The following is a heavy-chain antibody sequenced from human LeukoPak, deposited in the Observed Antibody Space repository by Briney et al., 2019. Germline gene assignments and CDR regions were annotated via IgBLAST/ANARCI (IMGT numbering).Heavy chain of an antibody. CDR1: GGSISSSSYY. J-gene: IGHJ4*02. V-gene: IGHV4-39*07. CDR3: ARGYYFDY. CDR2: IYYSGST. Sequence: SETLSLTCTVSGGSISSSSYYWGWIRQPPGKGLEWIGSIYYSGSTYYNPSLKRRVTISVDTSKNQFSLKLSSVTAADTAVYYCARGYYFDYWGQGTLVTVSS.